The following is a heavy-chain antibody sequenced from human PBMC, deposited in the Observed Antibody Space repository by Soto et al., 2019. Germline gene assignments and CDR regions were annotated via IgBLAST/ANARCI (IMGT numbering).Heavy chain of an antibody. V-gene: IGHV1-8*01. CDR3: ARGRGSAGSGSYWFDP. CDR2: MNPNSGNT. Sequence: QVQLVQSGAEVKKPGASVKVPCKASEYTSTSYDINWVRQATGQGLEGMGWMNPNSGNTGYAQKSQGRVTMTRNTSISTAYMELSSLRSEDTAVYYCARGRGSAGSGSYWFDPWGQGTLVTVSS. D-gene: IGHD3-10*01. J-gene: IGHJ5*02. CDR1: EYTSTSYD.